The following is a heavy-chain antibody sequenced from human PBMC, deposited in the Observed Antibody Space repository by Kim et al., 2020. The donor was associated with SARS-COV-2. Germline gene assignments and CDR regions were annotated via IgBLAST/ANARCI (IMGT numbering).Heavy chain of an antibody. D-gene: IGHD2-15*01. Sequence: GGSLRLSCVASVFTFRSYEMDWVRQAPGKGLEWVSYISSGGNTMYYADSVKGRFTISRDNARNALYMQMNSLRAEDTAVYYCARDAGSGLPIDYWGQGTLVTVSS. CDR3: ARDAGSGLPIDY. CDR1: VFTFRSYE. V-gene: IGHV3-48*03. CDR2: ISSGGNTM. J-gene: IGHJ4*02.